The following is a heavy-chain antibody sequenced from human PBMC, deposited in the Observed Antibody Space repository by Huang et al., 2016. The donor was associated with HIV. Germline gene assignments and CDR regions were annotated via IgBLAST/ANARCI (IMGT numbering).Heavy chain of an antibody. CDR2: IFYTGSA. V-gene: IGHV4-39*01. Sequence: SGPGLVKPSETLSLTCNVSDGSLNSGKYYWGWIRQSPGKGLEWICSIFYTGSANYNPSLESRVTIFVDSSKSQLSVRLRSVTAADTAVYYCARRRTHFTFDYWGQGTLVTVSS. J-gene: IGHJ4*02. CDR1: DGSLNSGKYY. CDR3: ARRRTHFTFDY.